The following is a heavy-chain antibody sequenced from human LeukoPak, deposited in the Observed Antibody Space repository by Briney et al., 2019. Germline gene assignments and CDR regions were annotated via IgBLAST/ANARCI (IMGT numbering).Heavy chain of an antibody. V-gene: IGHV3-23*01. CDR1: GFTFSSYT. D-gene: IGHD3-10*01. J-gene: IGHJ4*02. CDR2: ISGSGGST. Sequence: PGGSLRLSCAASGFTFSSYTMTWVRQAPGKGLEWVSDISGSGGSTYYPDSVKGRFTISRDNSNNTLYLQMNSLRAEDTAVYHCAKRVGSGTYRAIDYWGQGTLVTVSS. CDR3: AKRVGSGTYRAIDY.